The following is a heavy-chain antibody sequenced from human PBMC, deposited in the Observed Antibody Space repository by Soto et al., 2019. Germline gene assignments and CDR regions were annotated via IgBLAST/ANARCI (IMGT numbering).Heavy chain of an antibody. V-gene: IGHV4-39*01. CDR3: ARRLLVRGEWYFDL. Sequence: QLQLQESGPGLVKPSETLSLSCTVSGGSISSRSYYWAWIRQPPGKGLEWIGSMYNSGTTYYNPSLKSRVTISVDTSENQFSLKLSSVTAADTAVYYCARRLLVRGEWYFDLWGRGALVTVSS. D-gene: IGHD3-10*01. CDR2: MYNSGTT. J-gene: IGHJ2*01. CDR1: GGSISSRSYY.